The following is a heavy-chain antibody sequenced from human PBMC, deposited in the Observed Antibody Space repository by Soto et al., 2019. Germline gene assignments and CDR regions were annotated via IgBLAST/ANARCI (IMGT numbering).Heavy chain of an antibody. CDR2: ISYDGSNK. J-gene: IGHJ6*02. V-gene: IGHV3-30*18. CDR1: GFTFSSYG. D-gene: IGHD5-12*01. Sequence: GGSLRLSCAACGFTFSSYGMHWVSQAPGKGLEWVAVISYDGSNKYYADSVKGRFTISRDNSKNTLYLQMNSLRAEDTAVYYCAKDRGVATRPLYGMDVWGQGTTVTVSS. CDR3: AKDRGVATRPLYGMDV.